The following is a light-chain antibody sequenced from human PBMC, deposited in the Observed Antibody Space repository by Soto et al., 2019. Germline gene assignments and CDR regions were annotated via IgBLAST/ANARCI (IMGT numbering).Light chain of an antibody. Sequence: EIVLTQSPGTLSLSPGERATLSCRASQSVGSNYLAWYQQKPGQAPRLLIYGTSNRATGIPDRFSGSGSGTDFTLTISRLEPEDFALYYCQQYGSSPWTFGQGTKVEIK. CDR3: QQYGSSPWT. CDR2: GTS. CDR1: QSVGSNY. J-gene: IGKJ1*01. V-gene: IGKV3-20*01.